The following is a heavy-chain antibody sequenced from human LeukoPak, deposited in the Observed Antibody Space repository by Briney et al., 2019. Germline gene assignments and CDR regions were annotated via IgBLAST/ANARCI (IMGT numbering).Heavy chain of an antibody. V-gene: IGHV3-53*01. Sequence: GGSLRLSCAASGFIFSSNYMSWVRQAPGKGLEWVSIIYSGGSTYYADSVKGRSTISRENSKNTVYLQMNSLRGEDTAMYYCARVGTGTSGYFDYWGQGALVTVSS. CDR2: IYSGGST. J-gene: IGHJ4*02. CDR3: ARVGTGTSGYFDY. D-gene: IGHD2-8*01. CDR1: GFIFSSNY.